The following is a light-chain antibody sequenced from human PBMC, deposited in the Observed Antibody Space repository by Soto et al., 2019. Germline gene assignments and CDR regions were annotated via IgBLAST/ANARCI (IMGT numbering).Light chain of an antibody. J-gene: IGKJ1*01. V-gene: IGKV1-8*01. CDR1: QGISSY. CDR3: QQSYSTPQT. CDR2: AAS. Sequence: AIRMTQSPSSFSASTGDRVTITCRASQGISSYLAWYQQKPGKAPKLLIYAASSLQSGVPSRFSGSGSGTDFTLTISSLQPEDFATYYCQQSYSTPQTFGQGTKVDIK.